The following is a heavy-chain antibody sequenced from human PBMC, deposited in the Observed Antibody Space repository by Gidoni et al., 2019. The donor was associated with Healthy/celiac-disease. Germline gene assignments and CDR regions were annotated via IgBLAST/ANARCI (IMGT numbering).Heavy chain of an antibody. V-gene: IGHV4-38-2*02. D-gene: IGHD6-19*01. CDR3: ARAYPGIAVAGPYYFDY. Sequence: QVQLQESGPGLVKPSETLSLTCTVSGYSISSGYYWGWIRQPPGKGLEWIGSIYHSGSTYYHPSLKSRVTISVDTSKNQFSLKLSSVTAADTAVYYCARAYPGIAVAGPYYFDYWGQGTLVTVSS. CDR2: IYHSGST. J-gene: IGHJ4*02. CDR1: GYSISSGYY.